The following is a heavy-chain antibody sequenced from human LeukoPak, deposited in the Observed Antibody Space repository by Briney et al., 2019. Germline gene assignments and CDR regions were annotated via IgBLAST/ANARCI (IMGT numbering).Heavy chain of an antibody. J-gene: IGHJ4*02. V-gene: IGHV3-48*02. CDR1: GSTISSDY. CDR3: ARGVGYYGSGSYHFDY. Sequence: GGSLRLSCAASGSTISSDYMNWVRQAPGKGLEWVSYISSSSSTRYYADSVKGRFTISRDNAKNSPDLQMNSLRDEDTAVYYCARGVGYYGSGSYHFDYWGQGTLVTVSS. CDR2: ISSSSSTR. D-gene: IGHD3-10*01.